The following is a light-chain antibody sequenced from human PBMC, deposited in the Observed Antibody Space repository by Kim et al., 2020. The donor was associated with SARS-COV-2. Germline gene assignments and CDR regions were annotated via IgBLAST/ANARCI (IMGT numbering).Light chain of an antibody. CDR3: QVWDTSSYHVV. CDR1: SFGSKS. CDR2: YDS. Sequence: SYELTQPPSVSVAPGKTASIPCWGDSFGSKSVHWYQQKPGQAPVLVIYYDSDRPSGIPERFSGSNSGNTATLTISRVEAGDEADYYCQVWDTSSYHVVFGGGTQLTVL. J-gene: IGLJ2*01. V-gene: IGLV3-21*01.